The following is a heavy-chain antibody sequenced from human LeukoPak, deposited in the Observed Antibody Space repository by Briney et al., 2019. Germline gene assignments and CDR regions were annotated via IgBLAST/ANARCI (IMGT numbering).Heavy chain of an antibody. D-gene: IGHD1-26*01. J-gene: IGHJ4*02. V-gene: IGHV6-1*01. CDR2: TYYRTQWYH. CDR3: AGEDRGGNGHFDF. Sequence: SQTLSLTCAISGDSVYTNTGAWNWIRQSPSRGLEWLGRTYYRTQWYHDYAVSVKGRISINPDTSKNQFSLQLKSVTREDTAVYYCAGEDRGGNGHFDFWGQGTLVGVSS. CDR1: GDSVYTNTGA.